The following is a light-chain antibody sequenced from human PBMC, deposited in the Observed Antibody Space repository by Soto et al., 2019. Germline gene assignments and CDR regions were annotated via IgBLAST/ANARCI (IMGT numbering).Light chain of an antibody. J-gene: IGLJ1*01. CDR3: QSCDSSLSGSGV. V-gene: IGLV2-8*01. Sequence: QSVLTQPPSASGSPGQSVTISCTGTKSDIGVYDFVSWYQHHPGKAPRLIIYEVVQRPSGVPDRFSGSKSGTSASLAITGLQAEDEADYYCQSCDSSLSGSGVFGTGTKVTVL. CDR2: EVV. CDR1: KSDIGVYDF.